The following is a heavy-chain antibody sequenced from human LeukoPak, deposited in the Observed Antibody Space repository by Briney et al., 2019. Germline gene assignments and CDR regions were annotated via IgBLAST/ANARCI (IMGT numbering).Heavy chain of an antibody. CDR1: GFTFSSYW. V-gene: IGHV3-74*01. CDR3: VRSCSSGSRYGYKAY. D-gene: IGHD2-2*01. Sequence: GGSLRLSCATSGFTFSSYWMHWVRQVPGKGLVWVSRVNGDGTSTSYADSVQGRFTISRDNAKNTLYLYMNSLRGDDTATYFCVRSCSSGSRYGYKAYSGQGTLVTVSS. J-gene: IGHJ4*02. CDR2: VNGDGTST.